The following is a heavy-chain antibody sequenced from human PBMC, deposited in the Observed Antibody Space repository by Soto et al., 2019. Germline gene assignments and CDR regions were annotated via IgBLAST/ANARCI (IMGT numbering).Heavy chain of an antibody. V-gene: IGHV4-59*01. CDR1: GGSISSYY. CDR3: ARRYGDTLDY. CDR2: MYYSGST. Sequence: SETLSLTCTVSGGSISSYYWSWIRQPPGKGLEWIGYMYYSGSTNYNPSLKSRVTISVDTSKNQFSLKLSSVTAADTAVYYCARRYGDTLDYWGQGTLVTVSS. D-gene: IGHD4-17*01. J-gene: IGHJ4*02.